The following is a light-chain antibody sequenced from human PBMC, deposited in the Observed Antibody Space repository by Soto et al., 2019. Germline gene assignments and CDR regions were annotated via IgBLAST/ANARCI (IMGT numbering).Light chain of an antibody. J-gene: IGKJ2*01. CDR3: QQYGSSSYT. V-gene: IGKV3-20*01. Sequence: EIVLTQSPGTLSLSPGERATLSCRASQSVSSSYLAWYQQKPGQAPRLLIYDASSTATGIPDRCSGSGSGTDFTLTISRLEPEDFAVYYCQQYGSSSYTFGQGTKLEIK. CDR2: DAS. CDR1: QSVSSSY.